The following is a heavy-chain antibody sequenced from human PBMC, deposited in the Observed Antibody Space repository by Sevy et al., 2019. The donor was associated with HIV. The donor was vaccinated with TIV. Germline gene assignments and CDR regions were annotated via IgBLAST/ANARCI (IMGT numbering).Heavy chain of an antibody. Sequence: GGSLRLSCAASGLTFSKYSMSWVRQPPGKGLEWVSTLSFGCGEINYADSVKGRFTISRDNSKISVYLQMNNLRPEDTAVYYCAREGCTKPHDYWGQGTLVTVSS. CDR2: LSFGCGEI. D-gene: IGHD2-8*01. J-gene: IGHJ4*02. V-gene: IGHV3-23*01. CDR1: GLTFSKYS. CDR3: AREGCTKPHDY.